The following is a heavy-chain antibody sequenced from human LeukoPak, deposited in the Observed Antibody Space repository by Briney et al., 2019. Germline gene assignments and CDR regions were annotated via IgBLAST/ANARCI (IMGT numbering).Heavy chain of an antibody. CDR2: IYYSGST. CDR3: ASGSYAEQAFDI. J-gene: IGHJ3*02. CDR1: GGSISSSSYY. D-gene: IGHD1-26*01. Sequence: PSETLSLTCTVSGGSISSSSYYWSWIRQPPGKGLEWIGYIYYSGSTNYNPSLKSRVTISVDTSKNQFSLKLSSVTAADTAVCYCASGSYAEQAFDIWGQGTMVTVSS. V-gene: IGHV4-61*01.